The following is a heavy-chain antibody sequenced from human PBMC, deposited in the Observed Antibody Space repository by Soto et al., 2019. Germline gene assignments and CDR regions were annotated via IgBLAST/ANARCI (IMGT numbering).Heavy chain of an antibody. D-gene: IGHD6-13*01. CDR3: ARGIAAAGTTNFFKEY. J-gene: IGHJ4*02. V-gene: IGHV1-69*04. Sequence: GASVKVSCKASGYTFTSYDINCVRQAPGQGLEWMGRIIPILGIANYAQKFQGRVTITADKSTSTAYMELSSLRSEDTAVYYCARGIAAAGTTNFFKEYWGQGTLVTVSS. CDR1: GYTFTSYD. CDR2: IIPILGIA.